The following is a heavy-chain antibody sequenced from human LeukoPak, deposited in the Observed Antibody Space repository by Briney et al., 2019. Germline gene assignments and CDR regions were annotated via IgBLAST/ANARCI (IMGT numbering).Heavy chain of an antibody. CDR2: IYGTGN. J-gene: IGHJ6*03. CDR3: ARHIGGGIEDMDV. D-gene: IGHD3-16*02. V-gene: IGHV4-59*08. CDR1: GGSIGTYY. Sequence: SETLSLTCTGSGGSIGTYYWSWVRQSPGKGLEGIGYIYGTGNRYNPYLQSRVTTSVDTSRNQFFLKMSSVTAADTAVYYCARHIGGGIEDMDVWGKGTKVTVSS.